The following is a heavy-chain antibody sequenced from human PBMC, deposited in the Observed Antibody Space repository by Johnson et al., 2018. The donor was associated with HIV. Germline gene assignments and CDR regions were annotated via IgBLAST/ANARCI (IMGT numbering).Heavy chain of an antibody. J-gene: IGHJ3*02. D-gene: IGHD2-15*01. CDR1: GFTVSSTY. Sequence: VQLVESGGDLIQPGGSLRLSCAASGFTVSSTYMSWVRQAPGKGLEWLSVLYSDGRTYYADSVKGRFTISRDGSKNTLFLQMNSLRAEDTAVYYCVWYCSGGCSSAFDIWGQGTMVTVSS. CDR3: VWYCSGGCSSAFDI. CDR2: LYSDGRT. V-gene: IGHV3-53*01.